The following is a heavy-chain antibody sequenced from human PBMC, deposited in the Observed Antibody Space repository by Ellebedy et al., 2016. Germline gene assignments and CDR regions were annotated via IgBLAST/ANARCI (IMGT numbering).Heavy chain of an antibody. J-gene: IGHJ4*02. CDR1: GFSLSTTEVV. Sequence: SGPTLVKPTQTLTLTCTFSGFSLSTTEVVVGWVRQPPGKALDWLAFIYGNDDKRYSPSLKNRLPITKDTSKNQVVLTMTNMDPVDTGTYYCAHKSTVHSVDYWGQGTLVTVSS. CDR2: IYGNDDK. CDR3: AHKSTVHSVDY. V-gene: IGHV2-5*01. D-gene: IGHD5/OR15-5a*01.